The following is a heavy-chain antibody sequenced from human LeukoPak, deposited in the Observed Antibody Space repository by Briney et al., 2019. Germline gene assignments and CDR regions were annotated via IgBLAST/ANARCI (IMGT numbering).Heavy chain of an antibody. CDR2: IYYSGST. Sequence: SETLSLTCTVSGGPISSYYWSWIRQPPGKGLEWIGYIYYSGSTNYNPSLKSRVTISVDTSKNQFSLKLSSVTAADTAVYYCARHETRSCCGFDPWGQGTLVTVSS. J-gene: IGHJ5*02. V-gene: IGHV4-59*08. D-gene: IGHD2-15*01. CDR3: ARHETRSCCGFDP. CDR1: GGPISSYY.